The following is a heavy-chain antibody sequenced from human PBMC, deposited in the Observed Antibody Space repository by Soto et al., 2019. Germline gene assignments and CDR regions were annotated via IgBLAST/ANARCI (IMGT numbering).Heavy chain of an antibody. D-gene: IGHD3-10*01. CDR2: IYYSGST. CDR1: GGSITSYY. J-gene: IGHJ6*02. Sequence: QVQLQESGPGLVKPSETLSLTCTVSGGSITSYYWSCIRQSPGKGLEWIGTIYYSGSTNYNPSLKGRVTISVDTSKNQFSLKVRSVTAADTAVYYCARALYGSGVLDVWGPGATVTVSS. V-gene: IGHV4-59*12. CDR3: ARALYGSGVLDV.